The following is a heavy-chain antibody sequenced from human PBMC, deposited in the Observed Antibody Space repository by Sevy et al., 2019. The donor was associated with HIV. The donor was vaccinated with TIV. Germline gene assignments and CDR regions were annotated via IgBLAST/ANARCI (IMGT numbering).Heavy chain of an antibody. CDR2: IKSKTDGGTT. J-gene: IGHJ4*02. CDR3: TIEYTAMSLDPDDY. D-gene: IGHD5-18*01. CDR1: GFTFSNAW. Sequence: GGSLRLSCAASGFTFSNAWMSWVRQAPGKGLEWVGRIKSKTDGGTTDYAAPVEGRFTISRDDSNNTLYLQMNRLKTEETAVYYCTIEYTAMSLDPDDYWGQGTLVTVSS. V-gene: IGHV3-15*01.